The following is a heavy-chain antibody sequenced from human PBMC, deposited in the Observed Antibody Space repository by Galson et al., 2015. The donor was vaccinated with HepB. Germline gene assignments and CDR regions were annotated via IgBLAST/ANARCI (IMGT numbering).Heavy chain of an antibody. CDR1: GYTFSSYW. CDR2: INSDGSST. V-gene: IGHV3-74*01. D-gene: IGHD3-22*01. J-gene: IGHJ2*01. CDR3: ARGSAYYYDSSGWYWYFDL. Sequence: SLRLSCKASGYTFSSYWMHWVRQAPGKGLVWVSRINSDGSSTSYADSVKGRFTISRDNAKNTLYLQMNSLRAEDTAVYYCARGSAYYYDSSGWYWYFDLWGRGTLVTVSS.